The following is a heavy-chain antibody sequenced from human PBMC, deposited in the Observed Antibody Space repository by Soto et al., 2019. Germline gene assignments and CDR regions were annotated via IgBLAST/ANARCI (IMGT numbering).Heavy chain of an antibody. Sequence: PSETLSLTCTVSGGSISSGGYYWSWIRQHPGKGLEWIGYIYYSGSTYYDPSLKSRVTISVDTSKNQFSLKLSSVTAADTAVYYCASEARQLDYYFDYWGQGTLVTVSS. D-gene: IGHD6-13*01. CDR2: IYYSGST. V-gene: IGHV4-31*03. CDR3: ASEARQLDYYFDY. J-gene: IGHJ4*02. CDR1: GGSISSGGYY.